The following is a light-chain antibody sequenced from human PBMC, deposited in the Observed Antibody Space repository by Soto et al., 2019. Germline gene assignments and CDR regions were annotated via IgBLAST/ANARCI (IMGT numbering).Light chain of an antibody. CDR2: DVS. CDR3: QQYDSYPLT. V-gene: IGKV1-13*02. Sequence: AIQLTQSPSSLPASVGDRVTITCRASQGISSYLAWYQQKPGKAPKFLIYDVSTLESGVPSRFSGSGSGTEFTLTISSLQPEDFATYYCQQYDSYPLTFGGGTKVDIK. CDR1: QGISSY. J-gene: IGKJ4*01.